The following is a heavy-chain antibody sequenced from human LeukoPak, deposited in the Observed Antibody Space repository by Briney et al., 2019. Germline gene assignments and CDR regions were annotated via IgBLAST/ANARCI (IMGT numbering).Heavy chain of an antibody. D-gene: IGHD4-17*01. CDR2: IYHTGSL. CDR1: GYSISTGYY. Sequence: PSETLSLTCTVSGYSISTGYYCVWVRQTPGKGLEWIGSIYHTGSLYSNPSLKRRLTMSMDKSMDQFSLKLRSVIAADTAVYFCARAEVTTSSLDYWGQGTLVTVSS. CDR3: ARAEVTTSSLDY. V-gene: IGHV4-38-2*02. J-gene: IGHJ4*02.